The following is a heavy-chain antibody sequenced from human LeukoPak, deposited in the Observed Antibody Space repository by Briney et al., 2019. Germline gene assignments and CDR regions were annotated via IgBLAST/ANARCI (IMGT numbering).Heavy chain of an antibody. CDR1: GLTFSSYS. CDR2: ISSSSSTI. J-gene: IGHJ4*02. V-gene: IGHV3-48*01. Sequence: GGSLRLSRAASGLTFSSYSMNWVRQAPGKGLEWISYISSSSSTIWYADSVKGRFTISIDNAKNSLYLQMNSLRAEDTAVFYCVRDHLYGFDYWGQGTLVTVSS. CDR3: VRDHLYGFDY. D-gene: IGHD4-17*01.